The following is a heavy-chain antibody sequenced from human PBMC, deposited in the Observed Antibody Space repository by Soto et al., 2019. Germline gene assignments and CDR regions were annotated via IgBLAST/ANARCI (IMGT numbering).Heavy chain of an antibody. V-gene: IGHV6-1*01. J-gene: IGHJ4*02. Sequence: SQTLSLTCAISGDSVSSNSAAWNWIRQSPSRGLEWLGRTYYRSKWYYDYAVSVKSRITINPDTSKNQFSLHLNSVTPEDTALYYCARDGGTGDDFWDYWGQGTLVTVSS. CDR3: ARDGGTGDDFWDY. D-gene: IGHD3-3*01. CDR1: GDSVSSNSAA. CDR2: TYYRSKWYY.